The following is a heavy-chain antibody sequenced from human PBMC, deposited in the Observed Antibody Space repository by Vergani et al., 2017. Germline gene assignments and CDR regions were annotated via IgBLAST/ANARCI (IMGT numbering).Heavy chain of an antibody. D-gene: IGHD3-22*01. J-gene: IGHJ4*02. CDR1: GYSFTSYW. CDR3: ARRYYYDSSGRFSYFDY. Sequence: EVQLVQSGAEVKKPGESLRISCKGSGYSFTSYWISWVRQMPGKGLEWMGRIDPSDSYTNYSPSFQGHVTSSADKSISTAYLQWSSLKASDTAMYYCARRYYYDSSGRFSYFDYWGQGTLVTVSS. V-gene: IGHV5-10-1*03. CDR2: IDPSDSYT.